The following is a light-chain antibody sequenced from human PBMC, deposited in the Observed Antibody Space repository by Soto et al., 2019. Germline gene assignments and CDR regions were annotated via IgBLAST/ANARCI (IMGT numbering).Light chain of an antibody. V-gene: IGLV2-23*01. CDR3: CSYAGRSTWV. CDR1: SSDVGSYNL. J-gene: IGLJ3*02. Sequence: QSALTQPASVSGSPGQSITISCTGSSSDVGSYNLVSWHQQYPGKAPKLMIYEGSKRPSGVSNRFSGSKSGNTASLTISGLQDEDEDEYYCCSYAGRSTWVVGGGTKLTV. CDR2: EGS.